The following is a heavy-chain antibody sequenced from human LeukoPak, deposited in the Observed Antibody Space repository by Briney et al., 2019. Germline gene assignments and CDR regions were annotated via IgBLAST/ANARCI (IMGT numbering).Heavy chain of an antibody. CDR3: ARLDYYYDSSGYDY. CDR1: GGSISSSSYY. Sequence: SETLSLTCTVSGGSISSSSYYWGWIRQPPGKGLEWIGSIYYSGSTYYNPSLKSRVTISVDTSKNQFSLKLSSVTAADTAVYYCARLDYYYDSSGYDYWGQGTLVTVSS. J-gene: IGHJ4*02. D-gene: IGHD3-22*01. CDR2: IYYSGST. V-gene: IGHV4-39*01.